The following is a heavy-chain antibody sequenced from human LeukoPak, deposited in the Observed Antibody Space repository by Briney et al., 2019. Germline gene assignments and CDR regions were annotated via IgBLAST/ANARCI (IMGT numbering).Heavy chain of an antibody. V-gene: IGHV3-74*01. D-gene: IGHD3-16*01. J-gene: IGHJ4*02. Sequence: GGSLRLSCAASGFIFSSFWMHWVRQVPGKGLVWVSHINSDGRTTDYADSVRGRFTISRDNAKNTLYLQMNRLTVEDTAVYYCAREGDVSYFDYWGQGTLATVSS. CDR3: AREGDVSYFDY. CDR2: INSDGRTT. CDR1: GFIFSSFW.